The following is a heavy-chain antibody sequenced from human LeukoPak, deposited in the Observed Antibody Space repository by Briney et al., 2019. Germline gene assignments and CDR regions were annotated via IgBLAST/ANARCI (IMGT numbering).Heavy chain of an antibody. D-gene: IGHD3-10*01. V-gene: IGHV4-4*07. CDR1: GDSISSYY. Sequence: SETLSLTCTVSGDSISSYYWSWIRQPAGKGLEWIGRIYASGSSNYNPSLTSRVTMSVDTSKNQFSLNLNSVTAADTAVYYCARDHYGSIENWFDPWGQGTLVTVSS. J-gene: IGHJ5*02. CDR3: ARDHYGSIENWFDP. CDR2: IYASGSS.